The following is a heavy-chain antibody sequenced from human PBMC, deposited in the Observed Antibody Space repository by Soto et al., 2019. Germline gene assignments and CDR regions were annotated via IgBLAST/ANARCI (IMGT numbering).Heavy chain of an antibody. CDR3: ARGRVGTAYFDC. J-gene: IGHJ4*01. D-gene: IGHD2-21*02. Sequence: EVKLVESGGGLVQPGGSLRLSCAASGFTFTSNSMNWVRQAPGKGLEWISYITSRSSTIYYADSVKSRFTISSDNAKNPLYLQMNSLRDEDTAVYYCARGRVGTAYFDCWGHGTLVIVSS. CDR2: ITSRSSTI. CDR1: GFTFTSNS. V-gene: IGHV3-48*02.